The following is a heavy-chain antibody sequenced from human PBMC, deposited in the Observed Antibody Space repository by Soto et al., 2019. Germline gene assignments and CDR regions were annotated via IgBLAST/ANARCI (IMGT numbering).Heavy chain of an antibody. D-gene: IGHD6-6*01. CDR1: GDSIISSNNY. J-gene: IGHJ4*02. Sequence: PSETLSLNCTVSGDSIISSNNYWSWIRQPPEEGMEWIGFISYSGTTSYSPSLKSRLAISLDTSKKQFSLKLSSVTAADTAVYYCARTSGFDCWGQGTLVTVSS. CDR2: ISYSGTT. CDR3: ARTSGFDC. V-gene: IGHV4-30-4*01.